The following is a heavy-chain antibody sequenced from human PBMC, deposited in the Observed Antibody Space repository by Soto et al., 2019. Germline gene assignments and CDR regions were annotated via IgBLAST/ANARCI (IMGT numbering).Heavy chain of an antibody. V-gene: IGHV4-30-2*06. Sequence: PSETLSLTCAVSGDSISGGGCSWNWIRQSPGKGLEWIGYIYPSGTSYYSPSLKSRVTISVDKSQNQFSLRLSSMTAADTAVYYCARGHYFGSGSTDWGHGTLVTVSS. D-gene: IGHD3-10*01. J-gene: IGHJ4*01. CDR3: ARGHYFGSGSTD. CDR2: IYPSGTS. CDR1: GDSISGGGCS.